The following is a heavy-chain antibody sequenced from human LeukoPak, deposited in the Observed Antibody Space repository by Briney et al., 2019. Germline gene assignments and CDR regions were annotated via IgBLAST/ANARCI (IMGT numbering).Heavy chain of an antibody. CDR3: AKTLYGSGSYYYYFDY. CDR2: ISGSGGST. V-gene: IGHV3-23*01. Sequence: GGSLRLSCAASGFTFSSYAMSWVHQAPGKGLEWVSAISGSGGSTYYADSVKGRFTISRDNSKNTLYLQMNSLRAEDTAVYYCAKTLYGSGSYYYYFDYWGQGTLVTVSS. J-gene: IGHJ4*02. CDR1: GFTFSSYA. D-gene: IGHD3-10*01.